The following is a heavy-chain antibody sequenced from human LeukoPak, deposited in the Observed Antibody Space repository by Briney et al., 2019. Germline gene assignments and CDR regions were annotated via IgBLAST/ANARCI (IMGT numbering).Heavy chain of an antibody. V-gene: IGHV3-30*02. CDR3: ARPNYPGVTVAGLSH. CDR1: GFTFSNYW. D-gene: IGHD6-19*01. CDR2: IRYDGSKK. J-gene: IGHJ1*01. Sequence: GGSLRLSCAASGFTFSNYWMSWVRQAPGKGLEWVAFIRYDGSKKYYEDSVKGRFTISRDNSKTLYLQMNTLRAEDTAVYYCARPNYPGVTVAGLSHWGQGTLVTVSS.